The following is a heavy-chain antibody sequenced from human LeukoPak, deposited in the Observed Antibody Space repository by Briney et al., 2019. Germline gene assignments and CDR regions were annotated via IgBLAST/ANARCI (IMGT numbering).Heavy chain of an antibody. V-gene: IGHV1-46*01. CDR1: GYTFTGYY. CDR2: INPSGGST. D-gene: IGHD3-3*01. CDR3: ARGRPYYDFWSGHDY. J-gene: IGHJ4*02. Sequence: ASVKVSCKASGYTFTGYYMHWVRQAPGQGLEWMGIINPSGGSTSYAQKFQGRVTMTRDTSTSTVYMELSSLRSEDTAVYYCARGRPYYDFWSGHDYWGQGTLVTVSS.